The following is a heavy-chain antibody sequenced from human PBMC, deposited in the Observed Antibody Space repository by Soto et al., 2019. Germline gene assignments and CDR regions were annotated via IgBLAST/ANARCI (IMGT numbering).Heavy chain of an antibody. CDR1: GFTFSSYG. D-gene: IGHD2-2*01. CDR3: ARESLDCSSTSCYPHFDY. J-gene: IGHJ4*02. CDR2: IWYDGSNK. Sequence: GGSLRLSCAASGFTFSSYGMHWVRQAPGKGLEWVAVIWYDGSNKYYADSVKGRFTISRDNSKNTLYLQMNSLRAEDTAVYYCARESLDCSSTSCYPHFDYWGQGTLVTVSS. V-gene: IGHV3-33*01.